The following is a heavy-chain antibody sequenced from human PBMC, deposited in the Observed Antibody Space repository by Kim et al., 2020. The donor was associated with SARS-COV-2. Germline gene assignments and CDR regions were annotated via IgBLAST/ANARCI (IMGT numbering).Heavy chain of an antibody. D-gene: IGHD3-16*01. J-gene: IGHJ4*02. CDR3: AKVVWAAHYYFDY. Sequence: GGSLRLSCAASGLTFSGYGMTWVRQAPGKGLEWVSAISGSRGSTYYPDSVKGRGTISRDNSRNTLYLQLHSLRAEDTAVYYCAKVVWAAHYYFDYWGQGTLVPVSS. CDR1: GLTFSGYG. CDR2: ISGSRGST. V-gene: IGHV3-23*01.